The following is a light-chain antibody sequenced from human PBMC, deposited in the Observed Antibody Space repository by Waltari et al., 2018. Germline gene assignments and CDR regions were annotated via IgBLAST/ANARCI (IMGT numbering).Light chain of an antibody. J-gene: IGLJ2*01. CDR1: SLRRHN. CDR3: LSRDTSSTRL. Sequence: SSELTQDPAVSVALGQTVSITCQGDSLRRHNSNWYQQRPGQAPILVLYGQDNRPSGIPDRFSGSTSGNTASLTITGAQAEDEADYYCLSRDTSSTRLFGGGTRLTV. V-gene: IGLV3-19*01. CDR2: GQD.